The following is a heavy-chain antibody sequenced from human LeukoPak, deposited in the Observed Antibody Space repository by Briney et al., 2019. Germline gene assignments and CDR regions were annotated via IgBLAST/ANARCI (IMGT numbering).Heavy chain of an antibody. V-gene: IGHV3-74*01. D-gene: IGHD3-10*01. CDR1: GFTFSSYW. CDR3: AKLIDGSGLAYYFDY. Sequence: GGSLRLSCAASGFTFSSYWMHWVRQAPGKGLVWVSRINSDGSSTSYADSVKGRSTISRDNAKNTLYLQMNSLRAEDTAVYYCAKLIDGSGLAYYFDYWGQGTLVTVSP. J-gene: IGHJ4*02. CDR2: INSDGSST.